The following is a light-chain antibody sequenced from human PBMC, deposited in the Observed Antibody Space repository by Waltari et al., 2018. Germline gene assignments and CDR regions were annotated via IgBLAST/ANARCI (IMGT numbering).Light chain of an antibody. CDR2: GVT. Sequence: QSALTQPPSASGSPGQSVTISCTGTGSDVGGYTSVSWYQQHPGKAPRLIIYGVTLRPSGVPDRFSASKSGNTASLTVSGLQAEDEADYYCSSYAGGNILVVFGGGTRLTVL. J-gene: IGLJ2*01. CDR1: GSDVGGYTS. V-gene: IGLV2-8*01. CDR3: SSYAGGNILVV.